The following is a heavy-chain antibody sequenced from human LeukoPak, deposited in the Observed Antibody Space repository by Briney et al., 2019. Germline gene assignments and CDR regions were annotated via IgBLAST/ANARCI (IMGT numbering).Heavy chain of an antibody. J-gene: IGHJ4*02. CDR2: IQSDGSQK. Sequence: PGRSLRLSCATSGFIFSHFGMHWVRQAPGKGLEWAAAIQSDGSQKYFADSVKGRSTISRDKSKSTMYLQMDTLRAEDTAVYYCARDSCLIKTCLDYWGQGTLVTVSS. CDR3: ARDSCLIKTCLDY. V-gene: IGHV3-33*01. D-gene: IGHD3-10*01. CDR1: GFIFSHFG.